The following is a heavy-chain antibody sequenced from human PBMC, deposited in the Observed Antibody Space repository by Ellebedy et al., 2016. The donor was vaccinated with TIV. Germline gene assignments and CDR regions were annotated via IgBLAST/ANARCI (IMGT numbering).Heavy chain of an antibody. CDR2: IGNAGDT. D-gene: IGHD2-21*02. J-gene: IGHJ4*01. Sequence: GESLKISCAASRFPFSSYDMRWVRQGTGQGLELVSAIGNAGDTYYPGSVKGLFTISRDNTKNSLYLQMNSLRAEDTAVYYCARVRFGDTAVDYWGQGTLVTVSS. CDR3: ARVRFGDTAVDY. CDR1: RFPFSSYD. V-gene: IGHV3-13*01.